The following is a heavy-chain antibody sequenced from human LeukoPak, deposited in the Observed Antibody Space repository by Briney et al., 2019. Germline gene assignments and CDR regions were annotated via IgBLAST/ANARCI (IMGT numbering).Heavy chain of an antibody. Sequence: PGGSLRLSCAASGFTFSSYEMNWVRQAPGKGLEWVSYISSSGSTIYYADPVKGRFTISRDNAKNSLYLQMNSLRAEDTAVYYCARETPDLLDFDYWGQGTLVTVSS. CDR3: ARETPDLLDFDY. J-gene: IGHJ4*02. CDR1: GFTFSSYE. V-gene: IGHV3-48*03. CDR2: ISSSGSTI.